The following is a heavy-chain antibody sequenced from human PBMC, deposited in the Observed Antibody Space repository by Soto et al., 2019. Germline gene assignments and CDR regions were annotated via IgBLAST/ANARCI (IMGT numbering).Heavy chain of an antibody. D-gene: IGHD6-6*01. CDR1: GFTFSSYA. V-gene: IGHV3-30-3*01. J-gene: IGHJ6*02. CDR2: ISYDGSNK. CDR3: ASRPLVNYYYYGMDV. Sequence: GGSLRLSCAASGFTFSSYAMHWVRQAPGKGLEWVAVISYDGSNKYYVDSVKGRFTISRDNSKNTLYLQMNSLRAEETAVYYCASRPLVNYYYYGMDVWGQGTTVTVSS.